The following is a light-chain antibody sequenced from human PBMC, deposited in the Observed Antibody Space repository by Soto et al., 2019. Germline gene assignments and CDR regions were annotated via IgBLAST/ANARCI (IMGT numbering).Light chain of an antibody. CDR3: QQYNSWPRT. V-gene: IGKV3-15*01. J-gene: IGKJ1*01. CDR2: DAS. CDR1: QAISSH. Sequence: EIVMTQSPATLSVSPGERATLSCRASQAISSHLVWYQQKPGQAPRLFIYDASARATGIPARFTGSGSGTEFTLTISSLQPEDVAVYYCQQYNSWPRTFGQGTKVEIK.